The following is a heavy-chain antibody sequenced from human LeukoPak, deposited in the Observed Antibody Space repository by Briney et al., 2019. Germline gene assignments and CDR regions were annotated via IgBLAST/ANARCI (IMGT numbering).Heavy chain of an antibody. CDR1: GFTFSTYG. V-gene: IGHV3-33*01. J-gene: IGHJ4*02. CDR2: IWYDGSNK. D-gene: IGHD3-3*01. Sequence: GGSLRLSCAASGFTFSTYGMHWVRQAPGKGLEWVGVIWYDGSNKYYADSVRGRFTISRDNFKNTLYLQMNSLRAEDTAVYYCARDLEIGSSSYYFDYWGQGTLVTVSS. CDR3: ARDLEIGSSSYYFDY.